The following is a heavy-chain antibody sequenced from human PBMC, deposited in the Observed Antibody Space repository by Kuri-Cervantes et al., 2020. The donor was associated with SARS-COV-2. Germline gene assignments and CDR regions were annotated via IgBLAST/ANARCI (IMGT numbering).Heavy chain of an antibody. V-gene: IGHV3-23*01. CDR1: GFTFSGHW. CDR2: ISGSGGSS. D-gene: IGHD2-21*02. CDR3: AKDFEAYCGGDCYLDY. Sequence: LSLTCAASGFTFSGHWIHWVRQAPGKGLEWVSGISGSGGSSYYADSVKGRFTISRDNSKDTLYLQMNSLRAEDTAVYYCAKDFEAYCGGDCYLDYWGQGTLVTVSS. J-gene: IGHJ4*02.